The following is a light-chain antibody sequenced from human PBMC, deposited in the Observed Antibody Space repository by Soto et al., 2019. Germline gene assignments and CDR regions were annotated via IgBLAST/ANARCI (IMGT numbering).Light chain of an antibody. CDR2: GAS. V-gene: IGKV3-15*01. J-gene: IGKJ1*01. CDR1: QSVSSN. Sequence: EIVLTQSRATLSLSPGERATLSCSSSQSVSSNLAWYQQKPGQAPRLLIYGASTRATGIPARFSGSGSGTEFTLTISSLQSEDFAVYYCQRYNNWPPWTFGQGTKVDIK. CDR3: QRYNNWPPWT.